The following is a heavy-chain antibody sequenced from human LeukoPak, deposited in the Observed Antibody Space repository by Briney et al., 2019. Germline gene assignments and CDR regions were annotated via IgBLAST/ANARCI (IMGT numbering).Heavy chain of an antibody. V-gene: IGHV3-66*01. J-gene: IGHJ4*02. D-gene: IGHD3-3*01. CDR2: IYGGGGK. CDR1: GFTVSINY. Sequence: GGSLRLSCAASGFTVSINYMTWVRQAPGTGLEWVSDIYGGGGKYYAEYVKGRLTISRDNCKNTLYLQMKSLRAEDTAVYYCAREGGGPSGPLDYWGQGTLVTASS. CDR3: AREGGGPSGPLDY.